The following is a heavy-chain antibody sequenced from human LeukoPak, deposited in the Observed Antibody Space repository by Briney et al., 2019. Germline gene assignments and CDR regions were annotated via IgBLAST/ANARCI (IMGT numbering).Heavy chain of an antibody. V-gene: IGHV3-23*01. Sequence: GGSLRLSCAASGFTFNTYAMSWVRQAPGKGLEWVSAISGSGDSTYYADSVKGRFTISRDTSKNTLYLQMNSLRAEDTAIYYCARVGDFWSYYYYNMDVWGQGTTVTVSS. CDR1: GFTFNTYA. CDR2: ISGSGDST. CDR3: ARVGDFWSYYYYNMDV. D-gene: IGHD3-3*01. J-gene: IGHJ6*02.